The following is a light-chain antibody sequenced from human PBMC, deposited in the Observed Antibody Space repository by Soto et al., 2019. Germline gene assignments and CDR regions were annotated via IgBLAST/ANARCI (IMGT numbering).Light chain of an antibody. CDR1: QSISSSY. V-gene: IGKV3-20*01. CDR2: GAS. J-gene: IGKJ4*01. CDR3: QQYGSSPSLI. Sequence: EIVLTQSPGTLSFSPGERATLSCRASQSISSSYLAWYQQKPGQAPRLLVYGASTRATGIPDRFSGSGSGKDFTLTISRLEPEDSAVYYCQQYGSSPSLIFGGGTQVEIK.